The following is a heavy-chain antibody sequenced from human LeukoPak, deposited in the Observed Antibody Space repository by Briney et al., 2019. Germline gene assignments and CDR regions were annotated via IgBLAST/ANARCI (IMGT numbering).Heavy chain of an antibody. J-gene: IGHJ6*02. CDR1: GGSISSGGYY. CDR3: AREGRTFYYDFWSGYYTGSGMDV. Sequence: SETLSLTCTVSGGSISSGGYYWSWIRQPPGKGLEWIGYIYYSGSTYYNPSLKSRVTISVDTSKNQFSLKLSSVTAADTAVYYCAREGRTFYYDFWSGYYTGSGMDVWGQGTTVTVSS. CDR2: IYYSGST. V-gene: IGHV4-30-4*08. D-gene: IGHD3-3*01.